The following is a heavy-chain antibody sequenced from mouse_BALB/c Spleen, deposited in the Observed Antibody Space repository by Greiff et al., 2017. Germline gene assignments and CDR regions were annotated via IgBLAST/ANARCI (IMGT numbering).Heavy chain of an antibody. CDR3: ARSYYYGSSTGYFDV. Sequence: VQLQQSGAELVRPGSSVKISCKASGYAFSSYWMNWVKQRPGQGLEWIGQIYPGDGDTNYNGKFKGKATLTADKSSSTAYMQLSSLTSEDSAVYFCARSYYYGSSTGYFDVWGAGTTVTVSS. J-gene: IGHJ1*01. V-gene: IGHV1-80*01. CDR2: IYPGDGDT. CDR1: GYAFSSYW. D-gene: IGHD1-1*01.